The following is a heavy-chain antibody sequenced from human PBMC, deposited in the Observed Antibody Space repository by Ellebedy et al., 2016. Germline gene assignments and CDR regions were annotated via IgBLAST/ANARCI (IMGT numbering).Heavy chain of an antibody. Sequence: SETLSLTCAVYGGSFSGYYWSWIRQPPGKGLEWIGEINHSGSTYYSPSLKSRVTISVDTSKNQFSLKLSSVTAADTAVYYCAREGYYGSGSYTGFDYWGQGTLVTVSS. CDR3: AREGYYGSGSYTGFDY. CDR2: INHSGST. V-gene: IGHV4-34*01. CDR1: GGSFSGYY. D-gene: IGHD3-10*01. J-gene: IGHJ4*02.